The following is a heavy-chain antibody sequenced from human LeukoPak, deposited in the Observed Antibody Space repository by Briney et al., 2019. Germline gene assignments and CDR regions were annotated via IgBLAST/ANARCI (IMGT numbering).Heavy chain of an antibody. Sequence: ASVKVSCKASGYTFTNYYMHWVRQAPGQGLEWLGRINPDSGGTRFAQKFQGRVTMTRDTSISTAYMELSRLRSDDTAVYYCARKKTGTSNFDYWGQGALVTVSS. CDR3: ARKKTGTSNFDY. D-gene: IGHD1-1*01. J-gene: IGHJ4*02. CDR1: GYTFTNYY. V-gene: IGHV1-2*06. CDR2: INPDSGGT.